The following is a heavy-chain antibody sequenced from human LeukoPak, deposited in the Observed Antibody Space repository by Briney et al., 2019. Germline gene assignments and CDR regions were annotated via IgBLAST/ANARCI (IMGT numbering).Heavy chain of an antibody. Sequence: PPGGSLRLSCAASGFTFSSYAMHWVRQAPGKGLEWVAVISYDGSNKYYADSVKGRFTISRDNSKNTLYLQMNSLRAEDTAVYYCASLGGYNFPNFDYWGQGTLVTVSS. J-gene: IGHJ4*02. CDR2: ISYDGSNK. V-gene: IGHV3-30-3*01. CDR3: ASLGGYNFPNFDY. CDR1: GFTFSSYA. D-gene: IGHD5-24*01.